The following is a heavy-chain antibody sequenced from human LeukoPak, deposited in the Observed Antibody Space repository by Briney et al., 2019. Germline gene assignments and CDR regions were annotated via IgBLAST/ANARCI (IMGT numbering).Heavy chain of an antibody. CDR3: ARDPSGAAAMGVDY. V-gene: IGHV3-74*01. CDR1: GLTFSSYW. D-gene: IGHD2-2*01. J-gene: IGHJ4*02. Sequence: PGGSLRLSCAASGLTFSSYWMHWVRQAPGKGLVWVSRINSDGSSTSYADSVKGRFTISRDNAKNTLYLQMNSLRAEDTAVYYCARDPSGAAAMGVDYWGQGTLVTVSS. CDR2: INSDGSST.